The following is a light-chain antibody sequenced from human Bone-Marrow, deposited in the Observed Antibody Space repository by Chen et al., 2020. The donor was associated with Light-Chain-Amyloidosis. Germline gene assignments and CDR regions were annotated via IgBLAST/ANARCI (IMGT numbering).Light chain of an antibody. CDR1: NIGSTS. V-gene: IGLV3-21*02. CDR2: DDS. Sequence: SHVLTQPSSVSVAPGQTATIACGGNNIGSTSVHWYQQTPGQAPLLVVYDDSDRPSGIPERLSGTNAGNTAALAISRVEAGDEADYYCQVWERSSDRPVVGGGTKLTVL. CDR3: QVWERSSDRPV. J-gene: IGLJ3*02.